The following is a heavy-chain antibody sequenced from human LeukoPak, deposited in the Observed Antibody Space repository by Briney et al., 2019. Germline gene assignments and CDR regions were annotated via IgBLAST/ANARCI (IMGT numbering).Heavy chain of an antibody. J-gene: IGHJ4*02. V-gene: IGHV3-21*01. CDR1: GFTFSSYS. CDR3: ARLSGGQGVYYFDY. Sequence: GGSLRLSCAASGFTFSSYSMNWVRQAPGKGLEWVSSISSSSSYIYYADSVKGRFTISRDNAKNSLYLQMISLRAEDTAVYYCARLSGGQGVYYFDYWGQGTLVTVSS. D-gene: IGHD2-8*02. CDR2: ISSSSSYI.